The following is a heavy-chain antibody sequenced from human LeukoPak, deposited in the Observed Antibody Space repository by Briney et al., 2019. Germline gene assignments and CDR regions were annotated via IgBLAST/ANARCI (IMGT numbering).Heavy chain of an antibody. CDR3: ARGYDFWTLGAFDI. V-gene: IGHV1-18*01. CDR1: GYTFTSYG. J-gene: IGHJ3*02. CDR2: ISAYNGNT. Sequence: AAPVKVSCKASGYTFTSYGISWVRQAPGQGLEWMGWISAYNGNTNYAQKLQGRVTMTTDTSTGTAYMELRSLRSDDTAVYYCARGYDFWTLGAFDIWGQGTMVTVSS. D-gene: IGHD3-3*01.